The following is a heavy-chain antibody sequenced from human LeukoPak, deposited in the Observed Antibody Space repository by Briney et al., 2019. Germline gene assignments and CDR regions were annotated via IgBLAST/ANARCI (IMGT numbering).Heavy chain of an antibody. CDR2: LYYGVST. Sequence: GGSLRLSCAASGFSFSSYAMSWVRQAPGKGLEWVSVLYYGVSTFYKDSVKGRFTTSGDNFKNTVYLQMNSLRAEDTAVYYCARGRQNYGDYPYWGQGTLVTVSS. D-gene: IGHD4-17*01. J-gene: IGHJ4*02. CDR1: GFSFSSYA. V-gene: IGHV3-53*01. CDR3: ARGRQNYGDYPY.